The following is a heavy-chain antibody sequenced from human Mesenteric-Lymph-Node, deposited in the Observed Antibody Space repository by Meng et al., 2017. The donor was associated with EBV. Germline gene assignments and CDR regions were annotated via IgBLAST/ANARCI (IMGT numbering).Heavy chain of an antibody. CDR2: VYHSGIT. V-gene: IGHV4-4*02. J-gene: IGHJ4*02. CDR1: GDSISSNNW. D-gene: IGHD5-12*01. CDR3: ARRSDYTWHY. Sequence: QVQLQEPGPGLVKPSGTLSLTCAVSGDSISSNNWWSWVRQPPGKGLEWIGEVYHSGITDYNPSLESRATISLDKSKNQFSLKLSSVTAADTAVYYCARRSDYTWHYWGQGTLVTVSS.